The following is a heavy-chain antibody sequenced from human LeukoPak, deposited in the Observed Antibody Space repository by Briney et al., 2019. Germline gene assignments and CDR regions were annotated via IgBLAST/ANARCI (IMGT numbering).Heavy chain of an antibody. D-gene: IGHD5-18*01. J-gene: IGHJ4*02. CDR1: GGSISSGDYY. Sequence: SETLSLTCTVSGGSISSGDYYWSWIRQHPGKGLEWIGCIYYSGDTYYNPSLKSRVTISVDTSKNQFSLKLSSVTAADTAVYYCARAPRDTNSWYYFDYWGQGTLVSVSS. V-gene: IGHV4-31*02. CDR2: IYYSGDT. CDR3: ARAPRDTNSWYYFDY.